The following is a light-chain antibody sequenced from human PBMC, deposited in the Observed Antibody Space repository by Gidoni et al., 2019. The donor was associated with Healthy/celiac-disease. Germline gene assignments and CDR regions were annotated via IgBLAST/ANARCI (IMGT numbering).Light chain of an antibody. CDR1: QSVSSY. CDR2: DAS. Sequence: EIVLTQSPATLSLSPGDRATLYCRASQSVSSYLAWYQQKPGQAPRLLIYDASNRATGIPARFSGSGSGTDFTLTISSLEPEDFAVYYCQQRSNWPPRITFGQGTRLEIK. CDR3: QQRSNWPPRIT. V-gene: IGKV3-11*01. J-gene: IGKJ5*01.